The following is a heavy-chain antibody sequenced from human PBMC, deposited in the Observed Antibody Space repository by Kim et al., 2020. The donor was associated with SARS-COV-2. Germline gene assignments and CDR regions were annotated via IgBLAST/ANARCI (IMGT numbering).Heavy chain of an antibody. Sequence: SLKSRVTISVDTSKNQFSLKLGSVTAADTAVYYCARDPRRGYSSSWYLDYWGQGTLVTVSS. CDR3: ARDPRRGYSSSWYLDY. D-gene: IGHD6-13*01. V-gene: IGHV4-31*02. J-gene: IGHJ4*02.